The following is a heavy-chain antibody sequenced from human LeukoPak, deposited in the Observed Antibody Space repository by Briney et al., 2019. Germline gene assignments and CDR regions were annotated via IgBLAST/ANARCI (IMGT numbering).Heavy chain of an antibody. CDR2: IVVGSGNT. D-gene: IGHD3-16*01. J-gene: IGHJ6*02. V-gene: IGHV1-58*02. CDR3: ARSYYLYYYYYGMDV. Sequence: GASVKVSCKASGFTFTSSAMQWVRQARGQRLEWIGWIVVGSGNTNYAQKFQERVTITRDMSTSTAYMELRSLRSDDTAVYYCARSYYLYYYYYGMDVWGQGTTVSVSS. CDR1: GFTFTSSA.